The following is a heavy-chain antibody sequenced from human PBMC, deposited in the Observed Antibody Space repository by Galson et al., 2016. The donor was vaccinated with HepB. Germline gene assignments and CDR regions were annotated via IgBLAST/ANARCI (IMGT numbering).Heavy chain of an antibody. CDR1: GFSFSDYH. Sequence: SLRLSCAASGFSFSDYHMSWIRQAPGKRLEWISYISRDSRYTKYADSVKGRFTISRDTAKNSLYLQMNSLSAEDTALYFFAREDCAGDCVPTSFDYWGQGTLVSVSS. CDR2: ISRDSRYT. V-gene: IGHV3-11*06. D-gene: IGHD2-21*02. CDR3: AREDCAGDCVPTSFDY. J-gene: IGHJ4*02.